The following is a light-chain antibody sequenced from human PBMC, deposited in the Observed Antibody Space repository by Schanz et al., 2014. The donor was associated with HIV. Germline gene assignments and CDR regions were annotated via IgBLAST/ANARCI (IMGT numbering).Light chain of an antibody. J-gene: IGKJ1*01. CDR3: LQHNEWPWT. V-gene: IGKV3-20*01. Sequence: EIVLTQSPGTLSLSPGERATLSCRASQSVSSSYLAWYQQKPGQAPRLLIYGASSRATGIPDRFSGSGSGTDFTLTISRLEPEDFAVYYCLQHNEWPWTFGQGTKVEIK. CDR1: QSVSSSY. CDR2: GAS.